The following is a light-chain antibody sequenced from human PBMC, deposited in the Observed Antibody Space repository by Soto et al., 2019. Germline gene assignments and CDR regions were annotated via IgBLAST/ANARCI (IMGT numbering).Light chain of an antibody. Sequence: EIVLTQSPGTLSLSPGERATLSCRASQSVSSSYLAWYQPKPGQAPRLLIYGASSRATGIPDRFSGSGSGRDFTLTISRLEPEDFAVYYCQQYDSSPLTFGGGTKVEIK. V-gene: IGKV3-20*01. J-gene: IGKJ4*01. CDR1: QSVSSSY. CDR2: GAS. CDR3: QQYDSSPLT.